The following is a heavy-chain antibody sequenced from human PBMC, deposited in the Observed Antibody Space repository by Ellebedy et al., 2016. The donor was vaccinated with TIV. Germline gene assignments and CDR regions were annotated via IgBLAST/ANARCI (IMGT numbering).Heavy chain of an antibody. CDR1: GGSISSYY. D-gene: IGHD6-19*01. J-gene: IGHJ4*02. CDR2: IYTSGST. V-gene: IGHV4-4*07. CDR3: ASGYSSGWLDY. Sequence: MPSETLSLTCTVSGGSISSYYWSWTPQPAGKGLEWIGRIYTSGSTNYNPSLQSRVTMSVDTSKNQFSLKLSSVTAADTHVYYCASGYSSGWLDYWGQGTLVTVSS.